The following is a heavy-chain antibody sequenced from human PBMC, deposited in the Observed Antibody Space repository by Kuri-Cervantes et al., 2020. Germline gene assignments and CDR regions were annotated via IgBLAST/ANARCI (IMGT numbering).Heavy chain of an antibody. CDR1: GFTFSGYA. V-gene: IGHV3-48*01. CDR2: ISSSSGTT. Sequence: GGSLRLSCAASGFTFSGYAMNWVRQAPGKGLEWVSYISSSSGTTYYADSVKSRFTVSRDSARNSLFLQMNSLRAEDTAVYYCARSKGSGKYYFDYWGQGTLVTVSS. D-gene: IGHD3-10*01. CDR3: ARSKGSGKYYFDY. J-gene: IGHJ4*02.